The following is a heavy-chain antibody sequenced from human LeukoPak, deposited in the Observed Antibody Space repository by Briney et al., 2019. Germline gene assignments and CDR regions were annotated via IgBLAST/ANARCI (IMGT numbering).Heavy chain of an antibody. Sequence: GGSLRLSCAASGFTFSSYGMHWVRQAPGKGLEWVAVIWYDGSNKYYADSVKGRFTVSRDDSKNTLYLQMNSLRAEDTAVYYCAKDQGGYMMDWGQGTLVTVSS. CDR1: GFTFSSYG. CDR3: AKDQGGYMMD. J-gene: IGHJ4*02. CDR2: IWYDGSNK. D-gene: IGHD5-12*01. V-gene: IGHV3-33*06.